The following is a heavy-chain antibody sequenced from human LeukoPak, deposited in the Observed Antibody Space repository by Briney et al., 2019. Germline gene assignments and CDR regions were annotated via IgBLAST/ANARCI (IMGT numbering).Heavy chain of an antibody. CDR2: IYYSGST. J-gene: IGHJ4*02. D-gene: IGHD4-17*01. CDR3: ARDFTYGDYYFDY. V-gene: IGHV4-59*01. CDR1: GGSISSYY. Sequence: PSETMSLTCTVSGGSISSYYWSWIRQPPGKGLEWIGYIYYSGSTNYNPSLKSRVTISVDTSKNQFSLKLSSVTAADTAVCYCARDFTYGDYYFDYWGQGTLVTVSS.